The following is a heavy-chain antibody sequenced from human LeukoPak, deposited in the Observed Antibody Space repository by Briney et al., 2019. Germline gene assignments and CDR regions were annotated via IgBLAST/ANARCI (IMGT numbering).Heavy chain of an antibody. CDR3: AKEQHQRVSANFDY. Sequence: PGGSLRLSCVTSGFTFSNFGMQWVRQAPGKGLEWVAVVSYDGGLKYYADTVKGRFTISRDNSKNTLYLQMNSLRDEGTAVYYCAKEQHQRVSANFDYWGQGTLVTVSS. CDR1: GFTFSNFG. V-gene: IGHV3-30*18. D-gene: IGHD1-1*01. CDR2: VSYDGGLK. J-gene: IGHJ4*02.